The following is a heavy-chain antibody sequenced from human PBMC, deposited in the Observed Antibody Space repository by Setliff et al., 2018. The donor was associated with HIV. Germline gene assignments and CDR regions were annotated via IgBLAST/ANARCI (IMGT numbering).Heavy chain of an antibody. J-gene: IGHJ3*02. CDR3: AREAHVLRFLEWLGYGDAFDI. Sequence: GASVKVSCKASGGTFSSYAISWVRQAPGQGLEWMGRIIPIFGTANYAQKFQGRVTITADKSTSTAYMELSSLRSEDTAVYYCAREAHVLRFLEWLGYGDAFDIWGQGTMVTVSS. D-gene: IGHD3-3*01. CDR2: IIPIFGTA. V-gene: IGHV1-69*06. CDR1: GGTFSSYA.